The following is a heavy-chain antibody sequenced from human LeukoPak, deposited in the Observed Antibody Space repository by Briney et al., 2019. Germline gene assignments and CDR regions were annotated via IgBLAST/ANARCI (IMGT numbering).Heavy chain of an antibody. J-gene: IGHJ4*02. Sequence: PGGSLRLSCAASGLTFRNYGMHWVRQAPGKGLEWVAIISYDGTNKYYADSVKGRFTISRDNSKDTLYLQMNSLRAEDTAVYYCAKASGIAVAGNEIDYWGQGTLVTVSS. CDR1: GLTFRNYG. D-gene: IGHD6-19*01. CDR3: AKASGIAVAGNEIDY. V-gene: IGHV3-30*18. CDR2: ISYDGTNK.